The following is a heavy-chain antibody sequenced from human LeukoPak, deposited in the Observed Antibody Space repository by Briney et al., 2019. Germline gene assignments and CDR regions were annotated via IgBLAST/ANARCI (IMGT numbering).Heavy chain of an antibody. CDR1: GYSFSNYY. J-gene: IGHJ3*02. Sequence: ASVKVSCKASGYSFSNYYIHWVRQAPGQGLEWMGIINPNGGRTSYAQKFQGRVTITADESTSTAYMELSSLRSEDTAVYYCARGGGSITIFGVVPDDAFDIWGRGTMVTVSS. D-gene: IGHD3-3*01. CDR2: INPNGGRT. V-gene: IGHV1-46*01. CDR3: ARGGGSITIFGVVPDDAFDI.